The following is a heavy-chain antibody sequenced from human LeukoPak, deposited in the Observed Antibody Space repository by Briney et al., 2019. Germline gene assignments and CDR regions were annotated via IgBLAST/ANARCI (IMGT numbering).Heavy chain of an antibody. CDR2: ISAYYGNT. Sequence: WASVKVSCTASGYTFTRYGISWVRQAPGQGLVWMGWISAYYGNTNYAQKFQGRVTMTTDTATRTAYMELRRLRTDDTAVYYCARSLVMAASEYWGQGTLVTVSS. V-gene: IGHV1-18*01. D-gene: IGHD5-24*01. J-gene: IGHJ4*02. CDR3: ARSLVMAASEY. CDR1: GYTFTRYG.